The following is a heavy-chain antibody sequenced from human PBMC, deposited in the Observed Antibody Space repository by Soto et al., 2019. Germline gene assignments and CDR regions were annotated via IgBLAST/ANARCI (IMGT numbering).Heavy chain of an antibody. V-gene: IGHV4-30-2*01. J-gene: IGHJ4*02. CDR1: GGSISSGGYS. CDR3: ARVPDY. CDR2: MYHSGST. Sequence: SETLSLTCAVSGGSISSGGYSWSWIRQPPGKGLEWIGYMYHSGSTYYNSSLKSRVTISIDRSKNQFSLKLSSVTAADTAAYYCARVPDYWGQGILVTVSS. D-gene: IGHD2-2*01.